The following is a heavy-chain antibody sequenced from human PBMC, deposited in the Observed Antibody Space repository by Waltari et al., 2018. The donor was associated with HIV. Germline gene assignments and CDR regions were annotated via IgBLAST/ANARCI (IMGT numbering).Heavy chain of an antibody. J-gene: IGHJ4*02. CDR2: IKEDGSEI. D-gene: IGHD6-13*01. Sequence: EVRLVASGGGLVQPGGSLRLSCAASGFTFRSPWLTWVRQAPGKGLEWVANIKEDGSEIHYVDSVKGRFTISRDNAKNSLYLQMNSLRAEDTAVYYCARRQQLTDWGQGTLVTVSS. CDR1: GFTFRSPW. CDR3: ARRQQLTD. V-gene: IGHV3-7*01.